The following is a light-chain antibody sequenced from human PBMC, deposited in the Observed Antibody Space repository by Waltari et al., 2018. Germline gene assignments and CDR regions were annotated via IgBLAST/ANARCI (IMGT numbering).Light chain of an antibody. J-gene: IGLJ2*01. Sequence: QSALTQPVSVSGSPGQSITISCTGTSSDVGGYNYVSWYQQYPGKAPKLMIYDVSNRPSGVSTRFSGSKSGNTASLTISGLQADDEADYYCSSYTTISTLVFGGGTKLTVL. CDR1: SSDVGGYNY. CDR3: SSYTTISTLV. V-gene: IGLV2-14*01. CDR2: DVS.